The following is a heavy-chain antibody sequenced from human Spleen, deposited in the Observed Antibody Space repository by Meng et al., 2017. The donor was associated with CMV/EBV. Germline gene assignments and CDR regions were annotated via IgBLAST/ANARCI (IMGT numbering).Heavy chain of an antibody. CDR1: GASVSSGTYY. CDR3: ARDAWGTSWDGLDY. CDR2: IYTSGST. J-gene: IGHJ4*02. V-gene: IGHV4-61*01. D-gene: IGHD1-26*01. Sequence: SETLSLTCTVSGASVSSGTYYWSWIRQPPGKGLEWIGYIYTSGSTKYNPSLKSRVTISADTSQNQFSLNLRSVSAADTAVYYCARDAWGTSWDGLDYWGQGALVTVSS.